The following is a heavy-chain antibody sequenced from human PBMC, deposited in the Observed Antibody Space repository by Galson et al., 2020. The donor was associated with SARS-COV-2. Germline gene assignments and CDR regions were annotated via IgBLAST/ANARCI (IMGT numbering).Heavy chain of an antibody. V-gene: IGHV4-34*01. J-gene: IGHJ4*02. CDR2: INHSGST. Sequence: SETLSLTCAVYGGSFSGYYWSWIRQPPGKGLEWIGEINHSGSTNYNPSLKSRVTISVDTSKNQFSLKLSSVTAADTAVYYCARFPQGAIGFDYWGQGTLVTVSS. CDR1: GGSFSGYY. D-gene: IGHD2-2*02. CDR3: ARFPQGAIGFDY.